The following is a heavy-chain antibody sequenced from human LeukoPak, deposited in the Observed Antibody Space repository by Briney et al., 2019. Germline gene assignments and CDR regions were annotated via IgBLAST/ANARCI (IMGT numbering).Heavy chain of an antibody. D-gene: IGHD6-13*01. Sequence: GESLKISCKGSGYSFTSYWIGWVRKMPGKGLEWMGIIYPGDSDNRYNPSFQGQVTIPAAKSITPAYLQWTSLKASDTAMYYCARRSWYEGQSWFDPWGQGTLVTVSS. V-gene: IGHV5-51*01. J-gene: IGHJ5*02. CDR3: ARRSWYEGQSWFDP. CDR2: IYPGDSDN. CDR1: GYSFTSYW.